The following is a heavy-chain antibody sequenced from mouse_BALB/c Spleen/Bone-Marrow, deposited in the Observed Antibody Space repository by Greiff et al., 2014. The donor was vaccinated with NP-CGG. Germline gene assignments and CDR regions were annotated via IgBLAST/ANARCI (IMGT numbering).Heavy chain of an antibody. D-gene: IGHD4-1*01. J-gene: IGHJ2*01. CDR2: IYPGDGDT. CDR1: GYAFSSYW. CDR3: ARVRNWADY. Sequence: QVQLQQSGAELVRPGSSVKISCKASGYAFSSYWMNWVKQRPGQGLEWIGQIYPGDGDTNYNGKFKGKATLTADKSSSTAYMQFSSLTSEDSAVYFCARVRNWADYWGQGTTLTVSP. V-gene: IGHV1-80*01.